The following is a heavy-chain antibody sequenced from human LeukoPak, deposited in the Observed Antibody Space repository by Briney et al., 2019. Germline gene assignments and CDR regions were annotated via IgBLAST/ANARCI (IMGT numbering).Heavy chain of an antibody. D-gene: IGHD2-2*03. Sequence: PGRSLRLSCAASGFTFSTSAMNWVRQAPGKGLEWVSAISGNGVNTYYADSVKGRFTISRDNSKNTVYLQMNSLRAEDAAVYYCATDGYCSGTSCYPYWGQGTLVTVSS. CDR3: ATDGYCSGTSCYPY. V-gene: IGHV3-23*01. CDR1: GFTFSTSA. J-gene: IGHJ4*02. CDR2: ISGNGVNT.